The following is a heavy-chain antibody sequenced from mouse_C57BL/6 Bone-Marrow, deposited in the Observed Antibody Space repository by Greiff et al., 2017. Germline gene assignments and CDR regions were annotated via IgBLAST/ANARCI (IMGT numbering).Heavy chain of an antibody. Sequence: VKDRFTISRDDSESMLYLQMNNLKTEDTAMYYCVRQEDGYLEGFAYWGQGTLVTVSA. D-gene: IGHD2-3*01. V-gene: IGHV10-1*01. CDR3: VRQEDGYLEGFAY. J-gene: IGHJ3*01.